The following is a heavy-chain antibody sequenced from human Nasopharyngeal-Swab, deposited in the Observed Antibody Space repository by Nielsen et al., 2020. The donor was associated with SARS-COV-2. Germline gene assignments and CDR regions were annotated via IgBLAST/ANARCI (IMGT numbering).Heavy chain of an antibody. J-gene: IGHJ3*02. CDR1: GGSISSGGYY. CDR2: IYYSGST. Sequence: SETLSLTCTVSGGSISSGGYYWGWIRQHPGKGLEWIGYIYYSGSTYYNPSLKSRVTISVDTSKNQFSLKLSSVTAADTAVYYCARDRAGVTIFGVVIPDAFDIWGQGTMVTVSS. CDR3: ARDRAGVTIFGVVIPDAFDI. D-gene: IGHD3-3*01. V-gene: IGHV4-31*03.